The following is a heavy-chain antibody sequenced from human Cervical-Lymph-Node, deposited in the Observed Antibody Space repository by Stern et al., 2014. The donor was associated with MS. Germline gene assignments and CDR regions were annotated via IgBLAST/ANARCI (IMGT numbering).Heavy chain of an antibody. CDR2: FDPDEGET. D-gene: IGHD6-13*01. CDR1: GYILTKLA. Sequence: VQLVESGAEVKKPGASVKVSCKVSGYILTKLAMHWVRQAPGQGLEWMGGFDPDEGETIYAQKFQGRVTMTEDTSTDTAYMELRSLRSEDTAVYFCATDHPTVGIYDALAMWGQGTRVTVSS. V-gene: IGHV1-24*01. J-gene: IGHJ3*02. CDR3: ATDHPTVGIYDALAM.